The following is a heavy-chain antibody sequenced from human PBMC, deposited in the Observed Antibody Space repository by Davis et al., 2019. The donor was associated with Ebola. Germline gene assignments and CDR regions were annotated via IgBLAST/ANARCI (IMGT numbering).Heavy chain of an antibody. Sequence: GESLKISCQGSGYRFTSYWIGWVRQLPGKGLEWMGIIHPGDSDTRYSPSFQGQVTISADKSISTAYLQWSSLKASDTAMYYCARHYSSSWSPEYAFDIWGQGTMVTVSS. CDR3: ARHYSSSWSPEYAFDI. CDR2: IHPGDSDT. D-gene: IGHD6-13*01. V-gene: IGHV5-51*01. J-gene: IGHJ3*02. CDR1: GYRFTSYW.